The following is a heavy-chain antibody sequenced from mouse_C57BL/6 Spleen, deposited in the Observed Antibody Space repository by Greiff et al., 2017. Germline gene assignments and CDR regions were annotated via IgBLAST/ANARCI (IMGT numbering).Heavy chain of an antibody. D-gene: IGHD1-1*01. Sequence: VQLQQSGAELVRPGTSVKMSCKASGYTFTNYWIGWAKQRPGHGLEWIGDIYPGGGYTNYNEKFKGKATLTADKSSSTAYMQFSSLTSEDSAIYCCARSPDCCSNYGYFDVWGTGTTVTVSS. CDR1: GYTFTNYW. J-gene: IGHJ1*03. V-gene: IGHV1-63*01. CDR2: IYPGGGYT. CDR3: ARSPDCCSNYGYFDV.